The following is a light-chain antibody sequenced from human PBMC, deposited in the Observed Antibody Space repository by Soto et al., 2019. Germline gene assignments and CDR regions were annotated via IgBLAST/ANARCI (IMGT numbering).Light chain of an antibody. CDR3: SSYTSTSTYV. V-gene: IGLV2-14*01. J-gene: IGLJ1*01. CDR2: EVS. Sequence: QSALTQPASLSGSPGQSITISCTGTISDVGYDNYVSWYQQHPGRAPKSLIYEVSNRPSGVSNRFSGSKSGNTASLTISGLQAEDEADYYCSSYTSTSTYVFGTGTKVTVL. CDR1: ISDVGYDNY.